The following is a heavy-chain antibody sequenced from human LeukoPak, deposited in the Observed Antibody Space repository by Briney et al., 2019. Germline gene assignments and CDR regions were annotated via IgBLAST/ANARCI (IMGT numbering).Heavy chain of an antibody. J-gene: IGHJ5*02. CDR3: ARGSYYYDSSGWWFDR. CDR1: GYSFTSYW. D-gene: IGHD3-22*01. V-gene: IGHV5-51*01. Sequence: GESLKISCKGSGYSFTSYWIGWVRQMPGKGLEWMGIIYPGDSDTRYSPSFQGQVTISADKSISTAYLQWSSLKASDTAMYYCARGSYYYDSSGWWFDRWGQGTLVTVSS. CDR2: IYPGDSDT.